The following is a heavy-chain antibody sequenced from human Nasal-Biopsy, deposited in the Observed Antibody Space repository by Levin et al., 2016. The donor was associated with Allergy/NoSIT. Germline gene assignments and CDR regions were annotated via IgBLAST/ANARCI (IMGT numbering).Heavy chain of an antibody. CDR2: ISRNSGYT. Sequence: GGSLRLSCAASGFNFIDYYMSWIRLAPGKGLEWLSYISRNSGYTNYAASVRGRFTISRDDAKKSLYLQMNSLRAEDTAVYYCARGIGDLGRYYYYGLDVWGQGTTVTVSS. D-gene: IGHD3-10*01. CDR3: ARGIGDLGRYYYYGLDV. J-gene: IGHJ6*02. V-gene: IGHV3-11*05. CDR1: GFNFIDYY.